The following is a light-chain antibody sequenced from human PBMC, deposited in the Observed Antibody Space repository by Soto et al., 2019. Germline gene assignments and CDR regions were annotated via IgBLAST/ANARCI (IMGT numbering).Light chain of an antibody. Sequence: QSALTQPASVSGSPGQSITISCTGTSSDVGGYNYVSWYQQHPGKAPKPIFYDVSNRPSGVSNRYSGSNSGNRDSLSISGSEVEAEAEYYCSSYTSSGSHGVFGRGTQLTVL. J-gene: IGLJ2*01. CDR2: DVS. V-gene: IGLV2-14*01. CDR1: SSDVGGYNY. CDR3: SSYTSSGSHGV.